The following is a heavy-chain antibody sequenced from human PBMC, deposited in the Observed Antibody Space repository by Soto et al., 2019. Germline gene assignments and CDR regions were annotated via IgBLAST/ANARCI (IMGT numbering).Heavy chain of an antibody. CDR1: GFTFASYG. J-gene: IGHJ4*02. D-gene: IGHD2-21*01. Sequence: QVQLVESGGGVVQPGRSLRLSCAASGFTFASYGMHWVRQAPGKGLEWVATIWFDGDNKKFAESVKGRFTISRDNPKNTLYLQMNSLRVDDTAVYFCAREFAEWTFDYWDQGTLVSVSS. V-gene: IGHV3-33*01. CDR2: IWFDGDNK. CDR3: AREFAEWTFDY.